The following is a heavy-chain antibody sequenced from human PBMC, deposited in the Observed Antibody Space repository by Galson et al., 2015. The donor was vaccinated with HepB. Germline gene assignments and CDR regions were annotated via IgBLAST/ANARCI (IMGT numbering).Heavy chain of an antibody. CDR2: IIPIFGTA. J-gene: IGHJ6*03. CDR3: ARAGNPRNYYYYYMDV. V-gene: IGHV1-69*13. CDR1: GGTFSSYA. Sequence: VKVSCKASGGTFSSYAISWVRQAPGQGLEWMGGIIPIFGTANYAQKFQGRVTITADESTSTAYMELSSLRSEDTAVYYCARAGNPRNYYYYYMDVWGKGTTVTVSS.